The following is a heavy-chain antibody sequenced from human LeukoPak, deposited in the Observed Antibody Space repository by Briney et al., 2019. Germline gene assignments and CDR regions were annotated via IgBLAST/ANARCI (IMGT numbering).Heavy chain of an antibody. CDR2: ISSSSSYI. CDR1: GFTFSSYS. CDR3: AIAYSSGWYGT. D-gene: IGHD6-19*01. V-gene: IGHV3-21*01. J-gene: IGHJ4*02. Sequence: PGGSLRPSCAASGFTFSSYSMNWVRQAPGKGLEWVSSISSSSSYIYYADSVKGRFTISRDNAKNSLYLQMNSLRAEDTAVYYCAIAYSSGWYGTWGQGTLVTVSS.